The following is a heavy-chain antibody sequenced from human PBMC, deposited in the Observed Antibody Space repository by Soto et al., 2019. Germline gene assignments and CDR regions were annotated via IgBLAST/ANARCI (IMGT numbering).Heavy chain of an antibody. CDR2: ISGSGSDT. CDR1: GFTFSSYT. D-gene: IGHD2-2*01. CDR3: AKGGPGSRSSNSCSRMDY. Sequence: GGSLRLSCAASGFTFSSYTMSWVRQAPGKGLEWVSSISGSGSDTYYADSVKGRFTISRDNAKNTLYLQMNSLRAEDKDVAYCAKGGPGSRSSNSCSRMDYWGKGTPVTVSS. J-gene: IGHJ4*01. V-gene: IGHV3-23*01.